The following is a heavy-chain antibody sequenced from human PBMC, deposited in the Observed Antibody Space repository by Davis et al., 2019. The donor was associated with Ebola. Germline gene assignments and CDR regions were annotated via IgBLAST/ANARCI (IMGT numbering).Heavy chain of an antibody. CDR1: GFTFSTYD. Sequence: GESLKISCAASGFTFSTYDMHWVRQVTGKGLEWVSAIGTAGDTYYPSSVKGRFTISRENAKNSLYLQMNSLRAGDTAVYYCATVSGDYWGQGTLVTVSS. CDR3: ATVSGDY. J-gene: IGHJ4*02. V-gene: IGHV3-13*01. D-gene: IGHD3-16*02. CDR2: IGTAGDT.